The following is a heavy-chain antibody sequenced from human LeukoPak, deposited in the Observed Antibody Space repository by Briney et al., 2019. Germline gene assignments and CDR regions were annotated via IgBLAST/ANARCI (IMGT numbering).Heavy chain of an antibody. J-gene: IGHJ6*03. CDR2: ISYDGSNK. D-gene: IGHD3-10*01. V-gene: IGHV3-30*04. CDR3: AREGSITMVRGVTDYMDV. Sequence: GGSLRLSCAASGFTFSSYAMHWVRQAPGKGLEWVAVISYDGSNKYYADSVKGRFTISRDNSKNTLYLQMNSLRAEDTAVYYCAREGSITMVRGVTDYMDVWGKGTTVTVSS. CDR1: GFTFSSYA.